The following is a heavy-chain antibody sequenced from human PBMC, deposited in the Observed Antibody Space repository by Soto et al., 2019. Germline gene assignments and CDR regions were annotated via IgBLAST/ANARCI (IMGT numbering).Heavy chain of an antibody. CDR1: GYTFTANG. CDR2: TSAYNGNT. CDR3: AREVGESGYYDSSGWGIDY. V-gene: IGHV1-18*04. Sequence: QVQLVQSGAEVKKPGASVKVSCKASGYTFTANGFGWWRQAPGKGLEWWGGTSAYNGNTNYAQKLQGRVTMTTDTSTSTAYMELRSLRSDDTAVYYCAREVGESGYYDSSGWGIDYWGQGTLVTVSS. J-gene: IGHJ4*02. D-gene: IGHD3-22*01.